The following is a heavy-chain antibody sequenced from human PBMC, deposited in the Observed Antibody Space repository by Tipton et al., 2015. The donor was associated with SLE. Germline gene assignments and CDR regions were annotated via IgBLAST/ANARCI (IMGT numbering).Heavy chain of an antibody. Sequence: SLRLSCAVYGGSFSGYHWTWIRQPPGQGLEWVSAISGGGGSTYYADFVKGRFSISIDKSKKTLFLQMNSLRVDDTATYYCAKFEKTTDFYLDSWGQGTLVSVSS. J-gene: IGHJ4*02. CDR1: GGSFSGYH. CDR2: ISGGGGST. D-gene: IGHD1/OR15-1a*01. CDR3: AKFEKTTDFYLDS. V-gene: IGHV3-23*01.